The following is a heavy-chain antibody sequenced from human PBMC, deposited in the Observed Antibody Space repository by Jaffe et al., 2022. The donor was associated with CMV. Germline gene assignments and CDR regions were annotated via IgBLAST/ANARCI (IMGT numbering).Heavy chain of an antibody. CDR2: INAGNGNT. CDR1: GYTFTSYA. J-gene: IGHJ6*03. D-gene: IGHD5-12*01. CDR3: ARDPRRGYDGYYYYYMDV. V-gene: IGHV1-3*01. Sequence: QVQLVQSGAEVKKPGASVKVSCKASGYTFTSYAMHWVRQAPGQRLEWMGWINAGNGNTKYSQKFQGRVTITRDTSASTAYMELSSLRSEDTAVYYCARDPRRGYDGYYYYYMDVWGKGTTVTVSS.